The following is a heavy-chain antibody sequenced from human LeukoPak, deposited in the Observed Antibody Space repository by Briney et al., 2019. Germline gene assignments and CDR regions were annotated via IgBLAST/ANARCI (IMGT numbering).Heavy chain of an antibody. CDR2: VYHSGST. J-gene: IGHJ6*03. V-gene: IGHV4-38-2*02. Sequence: PSETLSLTCAVSGYSISSGYYWGWIRQPPGKGLEWIGNVYHSGSTYYNPSLKSRVTISVDKSKNQFSLKLSSVTAADTAVYYCARDRDWSRLYQLLPHARYYYYYYMDVWGKGTTVTVSS. CDR3: ARDRDWSRLYQLLPHARYYYYYYMDV. CDR1: GYSISSGYY. D-gene: IGHD2-2*01.